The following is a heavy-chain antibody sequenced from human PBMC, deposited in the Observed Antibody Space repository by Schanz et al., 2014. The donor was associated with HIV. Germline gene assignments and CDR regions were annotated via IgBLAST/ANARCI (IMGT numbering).Heavy chain of an antibody. V-gene: IGHV1-2*02. J-gene: IGHJ4*02. CDR2: INPNSGGT. Sequence: QGQLVQSGAEVKKPGASVKVSCKASGYTFSGHYLHWVRQAPGQGLEWMGWINPNSGGTNYAQKFQGRVTISRDTSISTAYMEVSRLRSDDTAVYYCASAGFDDSSGYPDYWGQGTLVTVSS. CDR1: GYTFSGHY. CDR3: ASAGFDDSSGYPDY. D-gene: IGHD3-22*01.